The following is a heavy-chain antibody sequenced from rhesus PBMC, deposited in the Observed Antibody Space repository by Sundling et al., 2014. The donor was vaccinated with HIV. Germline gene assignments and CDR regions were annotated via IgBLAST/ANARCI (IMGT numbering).Heavy chain of an antibody. J-gene: IGHJ4*01. CDR2: INSGGGTT. CDR1: GFSFSSYA. CDR3: AKGAWDDYGYLYYFDY. Sequence: EVQLVETGGGLVQPGGSLKLSCAASGFSFSSYAMSWVRQAPGKGLEWVSAINSGGGTTYYADSVKGRFTISRDNSKNTLSLQVNSLRAEDTAVYYCAKGAWDDYGYLYYFDYWGQGVLVTVSS. V-gene: IGHV3-103*01. D-gene: IGHD3-9*01.